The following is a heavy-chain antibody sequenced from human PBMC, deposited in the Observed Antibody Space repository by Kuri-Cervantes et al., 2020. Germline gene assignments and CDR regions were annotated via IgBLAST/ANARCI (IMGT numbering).Heavy chain of an antibody. D-gene: IGHD3-10*01. J-gene: IGHJ6*03. Sequence: SETLSLTCTVSGYSISSGYYWGWIRQPPGKGLEWIGYIYYSGSTNYNPSLKSRVTISVDTSKNQFSLKLSSVTAADTAVYYCARDAQYYGSGSYPHYYMDVWGKGTTVTVSS. V-gene: IGHV4-61*01. CDR2: IYYSGST. CDR3: ARDAQYYGSGSYPHYYMDV. CDR1: GYSISSGYY.